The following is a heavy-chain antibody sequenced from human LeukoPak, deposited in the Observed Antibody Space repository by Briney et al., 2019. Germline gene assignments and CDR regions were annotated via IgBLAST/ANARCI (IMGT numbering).Heavy chain of an antibody. J-gene: IGHJ4*02. V-gene: IGHV3-30*18. Sequence: GGSLRLSCAASGFTFSSYAMHWVRQAPGKGLEWVAVISYDGTNKYYADSVKGRFTISRDNSKNTLYLQMNSLRAEDTAVYYCAKDGRIAAAGHFDYWGQGTLVTVSS. CDR3: AKDGRIAAAGHFDY. CDR2: ISYDGTNK. CDR1: GFTFSSYA. D-gene: IGHD6-13*01.